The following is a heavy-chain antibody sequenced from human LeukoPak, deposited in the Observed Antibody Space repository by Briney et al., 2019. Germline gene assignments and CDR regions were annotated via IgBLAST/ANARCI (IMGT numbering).Heavy chain of an antibody. CDR1: VGTFSSYA. CDR3: ARAITMVRGVKSYYYYYMDV. CDR2: IIPIFGTA. J-gene: IGHJ6*03. D-gene: IGHD3-10*01. V-gene: IGHV1-69*01. Sequence: SVKVSCKASVGTFSSYAISWVRQAPGQGLEWMGGIIPIFGTANYAQKFQGRVTITADESTSTAYMELSSLRSEDTAVYYCARAITMVRGVKSYYYYYMDVWGKGTTVTVSS.